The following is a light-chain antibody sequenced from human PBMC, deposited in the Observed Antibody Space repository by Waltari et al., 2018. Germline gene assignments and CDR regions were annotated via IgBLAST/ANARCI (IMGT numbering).Light chain of an antibody. CDR2: QDT. CDR3: QVWDVSSMI. CDR1: KLRNKY. J-gene: IGLJ2*01. Sequence: SYELNQPPSVSVSPGQTASITCSGDKLRNKYVSWYHQRPGQSPVLIIYQDTKRPSGLPERISGSNSDDTATLTISGTQAIDEADYYCQVWDVSSMIFGGGTKLTVL. V-gene: IGLV3-1*01.